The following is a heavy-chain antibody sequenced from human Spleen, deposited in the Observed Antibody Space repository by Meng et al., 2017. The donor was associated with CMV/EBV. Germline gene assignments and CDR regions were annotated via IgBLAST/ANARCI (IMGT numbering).Heavy chain of an antibody. Sequence: TSGITWLRQAPGQGLEWMGWISSYNGNTDYAQKFRGRVTLTTDTSTTTAYMELRSLRSDDTAVYYCARDREEVYFSHSSGLRPPDYWGQGTLDTVSS. CDR1: TSG. CDR3: ARDREEVYFSHSSGLRPPDY. J-gene: IGHJ4*02. D-gene: IGHD6-19*01. CDR2: ISSYNGNT. V-gene: IGHV1-18*01.